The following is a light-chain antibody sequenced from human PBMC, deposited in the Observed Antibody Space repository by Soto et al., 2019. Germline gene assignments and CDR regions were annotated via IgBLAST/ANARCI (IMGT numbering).Light chain of an antibody. CDR3: QQYDNLPT. Sequence: DIQMNQSPSSLSASVGDRVTITCQASQDISNYLNWYQQKPGKAPKLLIYEASNLETGVPSRFSGSGSGTDFTFTISSRQPEDIATYYCQQYDNLPTFGGGTKVEIK. J-gene: IGKJ4*01. CDR1: QDISNY. CDR2: EAS. V-gene: IGKV1-33*01.